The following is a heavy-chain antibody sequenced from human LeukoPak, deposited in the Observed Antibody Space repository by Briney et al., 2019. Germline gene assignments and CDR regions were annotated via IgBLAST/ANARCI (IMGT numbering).Heavy chain of an antibody. V-gene: IGHV3-21*01. D-gene: IGHD5-12*01. CDR1: GLTFSSYG. Sequence: GGSLRLSCAASGLTFSSYGMNWVRQAPGKGLEWVSSISTSSSYIYYADSMKGRFTISRDNAKNSLYLQMNSLRAEDTAVYYCARVEGNIVTTTEGYFDYWGQGTLVTVSS. CDR3: ARVEGNIVTTTEGYFDY. J-gene: IGHJ4*02. CDR2: ISTSSSYI.